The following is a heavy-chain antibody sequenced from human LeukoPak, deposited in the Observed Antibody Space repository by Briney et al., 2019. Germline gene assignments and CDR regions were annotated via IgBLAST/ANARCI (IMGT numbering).Heavy chain of an antibody. CDR2: IYTSGST. V-gene: IGHV4-61*02. J-gene: IGHJ4*02. Sequence: PSETLSLTCTVSGGSISSGSYYWSWFRQPAETGLEWIGRIYTSGSTYYNPSLKSRVTISVDTSKNQFSLKLSSVTAADTAVYYCARDQPYRGTDYWGQGTLVTVSS. D-gene: IGHD1-26*01. CDR1: GGSISSGSYY. CDR3: ARDQPYRGTDY.